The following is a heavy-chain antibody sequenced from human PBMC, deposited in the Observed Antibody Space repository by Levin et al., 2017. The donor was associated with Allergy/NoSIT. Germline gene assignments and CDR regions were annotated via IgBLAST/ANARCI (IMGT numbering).Heavy chain of an antibody. V-gene: IGHV3-49*03. Sequence: GGSLRLSCTTSGFTFGDYNMNWFRQAPGKGLEWVVFIRSKGYGGTTEYAASVKGRFSISRDESKSIAYLQMNSLKTEDTAVYYCTRMLGGYCSTTTCGGWFDPWGQGTLVTVSS. CDR2: IRSKGYGGTT. CDR3: TRMLGGYCSTTTCGGWFDP. CDR1: GFTFGDYN. J-gene: IGHJ5*02. D-gene: IGHD2-2*03.